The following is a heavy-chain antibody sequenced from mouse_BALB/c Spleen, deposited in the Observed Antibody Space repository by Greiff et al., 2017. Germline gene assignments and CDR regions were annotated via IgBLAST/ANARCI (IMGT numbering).Heavy chain of an antibody. CDR1: GFTFSSFG. Sequence: EVKLVESGGGLVQPGGSRKLSCAASGFTFSSFGMHWVRQAPEKGLEWVAYISSGSSTIYYADTVKGRFTISRDNPKNTLFLQMTSLRSEDTAMYYCARMGPTDAMDYWGQGTSVTVSS. V-gene: IGHV5-17*02. D-gene: IGHD4-1*01. J-gene: IGHJ4*01. CDR2: ISSGSSTI. CDR3: ARMGPTDAMDY.